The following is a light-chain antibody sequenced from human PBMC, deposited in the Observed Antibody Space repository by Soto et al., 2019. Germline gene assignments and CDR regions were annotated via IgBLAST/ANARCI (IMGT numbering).Light chain of an antibody. J-gene: IGKJ1*01. CDR2: DAS. V-gene: IGKV1-5*01. CDR3: HQRQSWPRT. CDR1: QSITTF. Sequence: GDRVTITCRASQSITTFLAWYQQKPGKAPQILIYDASKLEPGVPSRLSGGGSGTEFTLTISSLQPDDFALYYCHQRQSWPRTFGQGTKVDIK.